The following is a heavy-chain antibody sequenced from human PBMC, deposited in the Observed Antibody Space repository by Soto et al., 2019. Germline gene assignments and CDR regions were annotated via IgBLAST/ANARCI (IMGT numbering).Heavy chain of an antibody. Sequence: SEALSATYAVYGGSFSGYYWRWIRQPPGKGLEWIGEINHSGSTNYNPSLKSRDTISVDTSKNQFSLKLSSVTAADKALYYWARGSSRRDGRALGQVWGRGSAVADS. CDR3: ARGSSRRDGRALGQV. CDR1: GGSFSGYY. V-gene: IGHV4-34*01. CDR2: INHSGST. J-gene: IGHJ6*02. D-gene: IGHD2-15*01.